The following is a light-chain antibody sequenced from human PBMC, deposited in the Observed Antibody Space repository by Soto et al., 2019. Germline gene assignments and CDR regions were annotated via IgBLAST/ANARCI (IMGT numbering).Light chain of an antibody. CDR3: GTWDSSLSAGV. CDR1: STNIGNNY. Sequence: QSVLTQPPSVSGAPGQKVTISCSGSSTNIGNNYISWYQHLPGTAPKLLIYDNSKRPSGIPDRFSGSKSGTSATLGITGLQTGDEADYYCGTWDSSLSAGVFGGGTKLTVL. V-gene: IGLV1-51*01. CDR2: DNS. J-gene: IGLJ2*01.